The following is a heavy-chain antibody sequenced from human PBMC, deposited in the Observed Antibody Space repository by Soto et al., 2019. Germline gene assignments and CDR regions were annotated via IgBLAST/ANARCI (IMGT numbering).Heavy chain of an antibody. Sequence: EVQLVESGGGLIQPGGSLRLSCAASGFTVSSNYMSWVRQAPGKGLEWVSVIYSGGSTYYADSVKGRFTISRDNSKNTLYLQMNSLRAEDTAVYYCARDRCDSSCYYYGMDVWGQGTTVTVSS. CDR1: GFTVSSNY. CDR2: IYSGGST. V-gene: IGHV3-53*01. CDR3: ARDRCDSSCYYYGMDV. D-gene: IGHD3-22*01. J-gene: IGHJ6*02.